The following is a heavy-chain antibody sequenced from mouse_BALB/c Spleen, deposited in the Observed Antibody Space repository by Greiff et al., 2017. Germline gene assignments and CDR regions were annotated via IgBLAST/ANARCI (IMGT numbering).Heavy chain of an antibody. Sequence: QVQLKQSGPGLVAPSQSLSITCTVSGFSLTSYDISWIRQPPGKGLEWLGVIWTGGGTNYNSAFMSRLSISKDNSKSQVFLKMNSLQTDDTAIYYCVRGGNPLLYYYAMDYWGQGTSVTVSS. CDR3: VRGGNPLLYYYAMDY. CDR1: GFSLTSYD. J-gene: IGHJ4*01. D-gene: IGHD2-1*01. CDR2: IWTGGGT. V-gene: IGHV2-9-2*01.